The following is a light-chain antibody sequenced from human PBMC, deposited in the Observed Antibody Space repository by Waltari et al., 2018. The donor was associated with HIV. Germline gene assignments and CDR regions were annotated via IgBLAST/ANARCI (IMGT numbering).Light chain of an antibody. Sequence: QSALTQPASVSGSPGQSIPISCTGTRSDIGGYNLVSWYQHHPDKAPKLIIYEVNVRPSGVSDRFSGSKSGNTASLTISGLQAGDEADYYCCSYAGSTTFVEFGGGTKLTVL. CDR1: RSDIGGYNL. V-gene: IGLV2-23*02. J-gene: IGLJ3*02. CDR3: CSYAGSTTFVE. CDR2: EVN.